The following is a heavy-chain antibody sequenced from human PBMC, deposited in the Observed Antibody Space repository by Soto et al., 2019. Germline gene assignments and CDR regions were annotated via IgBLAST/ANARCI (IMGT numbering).Heavy chain of an antibody. D-gene: IGHD1-7*01. CDR2: IWYDGSNK. CDR1: GFTFSSYG. CDR3: ARGWNYDGYFDY. Sequence: GGSLRLSCAACGFTFSSYGMHWVRQAPGKGLEWVAVIWYDGSNKYYADSVKGRFTISRDNSKNTLYLQMNSLRAEDTAVYYCARGWNYDGYFDYWGQGTLVTVSS. V-gene: IGHV3-33*01. J-gene: IGHJ4*02.